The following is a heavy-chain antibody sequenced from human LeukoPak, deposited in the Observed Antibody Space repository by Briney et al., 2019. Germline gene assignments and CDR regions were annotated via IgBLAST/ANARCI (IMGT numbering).Heavy chain of an antibody. CDR1: GFTFSSYA. D-gene: IGHD4-11*01. J-gene: IGHJ3*01. CDR2: ISYDGSSQ. CDR3: ARDREAYSNPMKDGAFDL. V-gene: IGHV3-30*04. Sequence: GGSLRLSCAASGFTFSSYATYWVRQAPGRGLEWVAVISYDGSSQYSADSVKGRFTISRDNSKNTLYLQMNSLRDDDRAVYYCARDREAYSNPMKDGAFDLWGQGTMVTVSS.